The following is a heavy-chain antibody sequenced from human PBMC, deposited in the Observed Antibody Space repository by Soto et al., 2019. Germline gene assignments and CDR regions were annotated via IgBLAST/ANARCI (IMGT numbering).Heavy chain of an antibody. Sequence: QVQLVESGGGVVKPGRSLRLSCAASGFTFSSYGMHWVRQAPGKGLEWVAVISYDGSNKYYADSVKGRFTISRDNSKNTLYLQMNSLRAEDTAVYYCAKGGWELSIGDYWGQGTLVTVSS. D-gene: IGHD1-26*01. CDR2: ISYDGSNK. J-gene: IGHJ4*02. V-gene: IGHV3-30*18. CDR3: AKGGWELSIGDY. CDR1: GFTFSSYG.